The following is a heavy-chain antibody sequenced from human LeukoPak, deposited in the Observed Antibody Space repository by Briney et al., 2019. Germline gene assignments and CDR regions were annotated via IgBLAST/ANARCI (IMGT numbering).Heavy chain of an antibody. Sequence: SETLSLTCAVYGGSFSGYYWSWIRQPPGKGLEWIGEINHSGSTNYNPSLKSRVTISVDTSKNQFSLKLSSVTAADTAVYYCARDRFGWYFDLWGRGTLVTVSS. CDR1: GGSFSGYY. V-gene: IGHV4-34*01. CDR3: ARDRFGWYFDL. D-gene: IGHD3-16*01. J-gene: IGHJ2*01. CDR2: INHSGST.